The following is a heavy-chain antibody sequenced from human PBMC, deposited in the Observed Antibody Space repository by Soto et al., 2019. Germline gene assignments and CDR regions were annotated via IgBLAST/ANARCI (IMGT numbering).Heavy chain of an antibody. D-gene: IGHD2-8*01. CDR2: INPKSGGT. Sequence: ASVKVSCKASGYSFTDYHIHWVRQAPGQGLEWLGRINPKSGGTSTAQKFQGWVTMTTDTSISTASMELARLTSDDTAIYYCARGDSADCSNGVCSFFYNHDMDVWGQGTTVTVSS. CDR1: GYSFTDYH. V-gene: IGHV1-2*04. CDR3: ARGDSADCSNGVCSFFYNHDMDV. J-gene: IGHJ6*02.